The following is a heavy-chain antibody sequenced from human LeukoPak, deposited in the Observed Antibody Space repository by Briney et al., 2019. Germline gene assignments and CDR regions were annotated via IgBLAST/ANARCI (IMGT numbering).Heavy chain of an antibody. Sequence: SVKVSCKASGGTFSSYAISWVRQALGQGLEWMGGIIPIFGTANYAQKFQGRVTITADESTSTAYMELSSLRSEDTAVYYCARGAPLARTAPYYWGQGTLVTVSS. CDR1: GGTFSSYA. J-gene: IGHJ4*02. CDR2: IIPIFGTA. V-gene: IGHV1-69*13. CDR3: ARGAPLARTAPYY. D-gene: IGHD2-21*02.